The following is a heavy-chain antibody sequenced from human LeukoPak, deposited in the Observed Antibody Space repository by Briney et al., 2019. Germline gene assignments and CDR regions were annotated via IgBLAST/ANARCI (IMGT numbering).Heavy chain of an antibody. CDR2: IIPIFGTA. J-gene: IGHJ4*02. CDR1: RGTFSNYA. D-gene: IGHD6-19*01. CDR3: ARDGRLGRFDY. Sequence: GASVKVSCKASRGTFSNYAISWVRQAPGQGLEWMGGIIPIFGTANYAQKFQGRVTISADESTSTAYMELSSLRSEDTAVYYCARDGRLGRFDYWGQGTLVTVSS. V-gene: IGHV1-69*13.